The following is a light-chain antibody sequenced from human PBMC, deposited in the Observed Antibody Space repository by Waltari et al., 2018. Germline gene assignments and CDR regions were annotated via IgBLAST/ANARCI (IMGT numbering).Light chain of an antibody. CDR1: QSVSST. J-gene: IGKJ1*01. V-gene: IGKV3-15*01. Sequence: EIVMTQSPATLSVSPGERATLSCRGSQSVSSTLAWYQQTPGQAPRLLIYGASTRASGIPARFSGSGSGTEFTLTISSLQSEDFAVYYCQQYNDWPRTFGQGTKVEIK. CDR2: GAS. CDR3: QQYNDWPRT.